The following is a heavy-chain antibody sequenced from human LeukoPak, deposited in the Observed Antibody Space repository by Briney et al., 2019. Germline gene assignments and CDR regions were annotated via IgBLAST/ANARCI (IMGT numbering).Heavy chain of an antibody. CDR2: ISAYNGNT. J-gene: IGHJ4*02. Sequence: GASVKVSCKASGYTFTSYGISWVRQAPGQGLEWMGWISAYNGNTNYAQKFQGRVTMTGDTSTDTAYMELSSLRSEDTAVYYCATESVIDGYSIIDYWGQGTLVTVSS. CDR3: ATESVIDGYSIIDY. D-gene: IGHD5-24*01. CDR1: GYTFTSYG. V-gene: IGHV1-18*01.